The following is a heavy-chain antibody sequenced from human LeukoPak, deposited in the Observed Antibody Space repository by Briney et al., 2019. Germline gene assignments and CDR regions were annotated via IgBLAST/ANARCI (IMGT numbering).Heavy chain of an antibody. CDR2: IIPIFGTA. CDR1: GGTFSSYT. CDR3: ARAFDYGGNYDY. Sequence: SVKVSCKASGGTFSSYTISWLRQAPGQGLEWMGRIIPIFGTANYAQKFQGRVTITTDESTSTAYMELSSLTSEDTAVYYCARAFDYGGNYDYWGQGTLVTVSS. J-gene: IGHJ4*02. D-gene: IGHD4-23*01. V-gene: IGHV1-69*05.